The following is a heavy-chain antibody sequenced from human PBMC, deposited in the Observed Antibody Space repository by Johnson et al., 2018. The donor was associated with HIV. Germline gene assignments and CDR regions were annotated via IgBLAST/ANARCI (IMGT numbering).Heavy chain of an antibody. D-gene: IGHD5-18*01. CDR2: ISGSGGST. J-gene: IGHJ3*02. Sequence: VQLVESGGGVVRPGGSLRLSCAASGFTFDDYGMSWVRQAPGKGLEWVSAISGSGGSTYYADSVKGRFTISRDNSKNTLYLQMNSLRAEDTAVYYCSRWIQLWVSFDIWGQGTMVTVSS. V-gene: IGHV3-23*04. CDR1: GFTFDDYG. CDR3: SRWIQLWVSFDI.